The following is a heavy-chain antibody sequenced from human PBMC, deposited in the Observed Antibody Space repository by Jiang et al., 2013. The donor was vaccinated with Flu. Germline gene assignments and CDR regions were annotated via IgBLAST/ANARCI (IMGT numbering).Heavy chain of an antibody. CDR3: AREARNLYSSSWNRYFDY. V-gene: IGHV1-18*01. Sequence: SGAEVKKPGASVKVSCKASGYTFTSYGISWVRQAPGQGLEWMGWISAYNGNTNYAQKLQGRVTMTTDTSTSTAYMELRSLRSDDTAVYYCAREARNLYSSSWNRYFDYWGQGTLVTVSS. CDR1: GYTFTSYG. J-gene: IGHJ4*02. CDR2: ISAYNGNT. D-gene: IGHD6-13*01.